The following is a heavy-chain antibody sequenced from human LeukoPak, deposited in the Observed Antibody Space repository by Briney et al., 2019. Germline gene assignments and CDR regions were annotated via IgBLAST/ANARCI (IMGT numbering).Heavy chain of an antibody. CDR1: GFTFSDYY. V-gene: IGHV3-11*04. CDR2: ISSSGSTI. D-gene: IGHD3-9*01. Sequence: GGSLRLSCAASGFTFSDYYMSWIRQAPGKGLEWVSYISSSGSTIYYADSVKGRFTISRDNAKNSLYLQMNSLRAEDTAVYYCARDVEYFDWLLPYYYYYYMDVWGKGTTVTVSS. J-gene: IGHJ6*03. CDR3: ARDVEYFDWLLPYYYYYYMDV.